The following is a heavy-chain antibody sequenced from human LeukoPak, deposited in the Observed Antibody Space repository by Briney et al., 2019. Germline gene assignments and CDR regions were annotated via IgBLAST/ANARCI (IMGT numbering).Heavy chain of an antibody. J-gene: IGHJ4*02. Sequence: GRSLRLSCAASGFTFSSYAMHWVRQAPGKGLEWVAVISYDRSNKYYADSVKGRFTISRDNSKNTLYLQMNSLRAEDTAVYYCARETVPTTFDYWGQGTLVTVSS. D-gene: IGHD1-1*01. V-gene: IGHV3-30-3*01. CDR2: ISYDRSNK. CDR3: ARETVPTTFDY. CDR1: GFTFSSYA.